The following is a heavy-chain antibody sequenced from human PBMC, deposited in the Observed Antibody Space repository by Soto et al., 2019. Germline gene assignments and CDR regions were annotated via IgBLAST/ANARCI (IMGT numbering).Heavy chain of an antibody. CDR2: IDPSDSYT. CDR3: ARRAVTTTDYYGMDV. CDR1: GYSFTSYW. V-gene: IGHV5-10-1*01. J-gene: IGHJ6*02. D-gene: IGHD4-17*01. Sequence: PGESLKISCKGSGYSFTSYWISWVRQMPGKGLEWMGRIDPSDSYTNYSPSFQGHVTISADKPISTAYLQWSSLKASDTAMYYCARRAVTTTDYYGMDVWGQGTTVTVSS.